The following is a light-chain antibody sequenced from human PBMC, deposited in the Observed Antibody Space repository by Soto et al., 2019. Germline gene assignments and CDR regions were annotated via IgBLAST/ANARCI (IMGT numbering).Light chain of an antibody. V-gene: IGKV3-20*01. CDR1: QSVSSSY. Sequence: EIVLTQSPGTLSLSPGERATLSCRASQSVSSSYLAGYQQKPGQAPRLLIYGSSSRATGIPDRFSGSGSETDFTLSISRLEPDDFAAYYCQQYSNSRTFGQGTKVELK. CDR3: QQYSNSRT. CDR2: GSS. J-gene: IGKJ1*01.